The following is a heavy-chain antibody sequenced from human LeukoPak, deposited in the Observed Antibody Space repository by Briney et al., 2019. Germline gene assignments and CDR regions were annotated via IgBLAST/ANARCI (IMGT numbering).Heavy chain of an antibody. J-gene: IGHJ4*02. CDR3: ARGEATVTSGRTFYGY. D-gene: IGHD4-17*01. V-gene: IGHV4-34*01. CDR2: INHSGST. Sequence: SETLSLTCAVYGGSFSGYYWSWLRQPPGKGLEWIGEINHSGSTNYNPSLKSRVTISVDTSKNQFSLKLSSVTAADTAVYYCARGEATVTSGRTFYGYWGQGTLVTVSS. CDR1: GGSFSGYY.